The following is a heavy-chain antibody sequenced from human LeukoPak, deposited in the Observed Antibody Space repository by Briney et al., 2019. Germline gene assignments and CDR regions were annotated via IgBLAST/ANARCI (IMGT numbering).Heavy chain of an antibody. J-gene: IGHJ5*02. Sequence: ASVKVSCKASAYPFTGYYVHWVRQAPGQGLEWMGWMIPSNGDTNYVQKFQGRVTMTRDTSRRTAYMELNSLRFDDTAVYYCARWEASPSRGWFSPWGQGTLVTVSS. CDR2: MIPSNGDT. V-gene: IGHV1-2*02. CDR3: ARWEASPSRGWFSP. CDR1: AYPFTGYY. D-gene: IGHD3-22*01.